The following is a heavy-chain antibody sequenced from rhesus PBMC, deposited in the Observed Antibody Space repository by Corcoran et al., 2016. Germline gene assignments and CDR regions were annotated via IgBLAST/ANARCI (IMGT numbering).Heavy chain of an antibody. V-gene: IGHV3-7*01. Sequence: EVQLVESGGGLVQPGGSLRLSCAASGFTFGDYGMHWVRQAPGKGLEWVSSINNTGKTIDEADSVKGRFTVTRDNAKNSLSLQMSSLRAEDTAVYYCTREGISYIGYTEPNFDYWGQGVLVTVSS. CDR2: INNTGKTI. D-gene: IGHD5-12*01. CDR3: TREGISYIGYTEPNFDY. CDR1: GFTFGDYG. J-gene: IGHJ4*01.